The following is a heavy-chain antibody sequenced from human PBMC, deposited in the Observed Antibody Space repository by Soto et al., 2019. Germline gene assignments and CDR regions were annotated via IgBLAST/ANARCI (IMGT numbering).Heavy chain of an antibody. CDR3: ARGYSSSWRTNNWFDP. CDR1: GGSISNYY. Sequence: QVQLQESGPGLVKPSETLSLTCTVSGGSISNYYWSWIRQPPGKGLEWIGYIYYSGSTNYNPSLKSRVTISVDTSKNQFSLKLSSVTAADTAVYYCARGYSSSWRTNNWFDPWGQGTLVTVSS. CDR2: IYYSGST. D-gene: IGHD6-13*01. J-gene: IGHJ5*02. V-gene: IGHV4-59*01.